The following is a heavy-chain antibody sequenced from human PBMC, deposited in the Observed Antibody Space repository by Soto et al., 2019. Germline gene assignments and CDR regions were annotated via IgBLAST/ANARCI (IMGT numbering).Heavy chain of an antibody. Sequence: GASVKVSCKASGYTFTSYYMHWVRQAPGQGLEWIGIINPSGGSTSYAQKFQGRVTMTRDTSTSTVYMELSSLRSEDTALYYCARDGYCSGGSCLPHAFDIWGQGTMVTVS. CDR3: ARDGYCSGGSCLPHAFDI. CDR2: INPSGGST. J-gene: IGHJ3*02. V-gene: IGHV1-46*03. CDR1: GYTFTSYY. D-gene: IGHD2-15*01.